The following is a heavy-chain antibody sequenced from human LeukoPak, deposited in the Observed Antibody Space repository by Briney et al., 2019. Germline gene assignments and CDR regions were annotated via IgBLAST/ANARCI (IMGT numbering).Heavy chain of an antibody. CDR1: GFTFSSYS. V-gene: IGHV3-21*01. CDR3: ARDGGYSYGYCDY. Sequence: GGSLRLSCAASGFTFSSYSMNWVRQAPGKGLEWVSSISSSSSYIYYADSVKGRFTISRGNAKNSLYLQMNSLRAEDTAVYYCARDGGYSYGYCDYWGRGTLVTVSS. CDR2: ISSSSSYI. J-gene: IGHJ4*02. D-gene: IGHD5-18*01.